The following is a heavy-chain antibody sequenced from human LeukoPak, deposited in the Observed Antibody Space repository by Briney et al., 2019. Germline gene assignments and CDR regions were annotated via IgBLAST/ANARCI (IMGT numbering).Heavy chain of an antibody. Sequence: PGGSLRLSCAASGFTFSSYEMNWVRQAPGKGLVWVSRIRSGGSDTRYAESVKGRFTISRDNAKNTLYLQMNSLRAEDTAVYYCARDWFHAIDYWGQGALVTVSS. CDR1: GFTFSSYE. J-gene: IGHJ4*02. V-gene: IGHV3-74*01. D-gene: IGHD2/OR15-2a*01. CDR2: IRSGGSDT. CDR3: ARDWFHAIDY.